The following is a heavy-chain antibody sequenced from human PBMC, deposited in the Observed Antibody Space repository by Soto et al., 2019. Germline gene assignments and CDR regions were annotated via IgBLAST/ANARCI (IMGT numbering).Heavy chain of an antibody. V-gene: IGHV1-46*03. J-gene: IGHJ4*01. D-gene: IGHD2-21*01. CDR1: GYTSTTYY. CDR2: INPSGGDT. Sequence: GASVKVSXKAPGYTSTTYYMHWVRQAPGQGLEWVGMINPSGGDTSYSQKFQGRVTMTRDTSTSTVYMELSSLRSEDTAMYYCARSLFISVVCYFDYWGHGTLVTVS. CDR3: ARSLFISVVCYFDY.